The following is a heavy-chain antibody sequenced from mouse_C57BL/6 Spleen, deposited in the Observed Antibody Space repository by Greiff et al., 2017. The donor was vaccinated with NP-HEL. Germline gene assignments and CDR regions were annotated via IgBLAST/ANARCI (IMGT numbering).Heavy chain of an antibody. CDR3: TRPTAQATLWDY. D-gene: IGHD3-2*02. CDR1: GYTFTSYW. Sequence: VQLQQSGTVLARPGASVKMSCKTSGYTFTSYWMHWVKQRPGQGLEWIGAIYPGNSDTSYNQKFKGKAKLTAVTSASTAYMELSSLTNEDSAVYYCTRPTAQATLWDYWGQGTTLTVSS. CDR2: IYPGNSDT. J-gene: IGHJ2*01. V-gene: IGHV1-5*01.